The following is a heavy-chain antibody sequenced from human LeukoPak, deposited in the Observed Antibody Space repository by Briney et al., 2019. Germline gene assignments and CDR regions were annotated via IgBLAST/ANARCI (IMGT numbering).Heavy chain of an antibody. J-gene: IGHJ3*02. CDR3: TALWGFAFDI. CDR1: GFNLSNAR. V-gene: IGHV3-15*01. D-gene: IGHD7-27*01. CDR2: IKSKTDGGTT. Sequence: GESLRLSCAASGFNLSNARMSTVPQAPGKGLEWVGRIKSKTDGGTTDYAAPVKGRFTISRDDSKNTLYLHMSSLKTEDTAVYYCTALWGFAFDIWGQGTLVTVFS.